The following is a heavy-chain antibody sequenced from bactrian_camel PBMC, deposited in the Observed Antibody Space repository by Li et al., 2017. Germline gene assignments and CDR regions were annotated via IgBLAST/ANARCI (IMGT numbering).Heavy chain of an antibody. CDR1: GRTYIKWC. J-gene: IGHJ4*01. D-gene: IGHD6*01. V-gene: IGHV3-3*01. CDR2: ICTGDART. CDR3: AASPPTGGRWPCSTDSYLYTY. Sequence: VQLVESGGGSVQAGGSLRLSCAASGRTYIKWCMGWFREVPGKEREGVAAICTGDARTVYYADSVKGRFTISPDNEKNTVYLQMNSLKPEDTATYYCAASPPTGGRWPCSTDSYLYTYLGQGTQVTVS.